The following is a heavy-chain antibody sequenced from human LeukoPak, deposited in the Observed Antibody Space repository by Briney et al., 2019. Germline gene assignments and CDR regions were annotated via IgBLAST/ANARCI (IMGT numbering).Heavy chain of an antibody. CDR2: ISSGGNAI. CDR3: ARYWYFDL. V-gene: IGHV3-48*03. Sequence: PGGSLRLSCAVSGFPFSGYEVHWVRQAPGKGLEWVSYISSGGNAIYYADSVKGRFTISRDNTRNSLYLQMNSLRAEDTAIYYCARYWYFDLWGRGTLVTVSS. CDR1: GFPFSGYE. J-gene: IGHJ2*01.